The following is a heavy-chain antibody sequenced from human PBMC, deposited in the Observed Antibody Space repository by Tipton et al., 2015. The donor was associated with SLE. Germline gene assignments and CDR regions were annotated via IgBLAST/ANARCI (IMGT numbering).Heavy chain of an antibody. CDR3: ARSNTGSYLSDAYDI. Sequence: GLVKPSETLSLTCTVSGVSINNHHWSWIRQPPGKGLEWIGSIYYSGSTYYNPSLKSRVTISVDTSKNQFSLKLSSVTAADTAVYYCARSNTGSYLSDAYDIWGQGTMVTVSS. CDR2: IYYSGST. CDR1: GVSINNHH. D-gene: IGHD1-26*01. V-gene: IGHV4-39*07. J-gene: IGHJ3*02.